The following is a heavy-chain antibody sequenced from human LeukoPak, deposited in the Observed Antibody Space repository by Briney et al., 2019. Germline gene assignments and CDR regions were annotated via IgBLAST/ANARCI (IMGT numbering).Heavy chain of an antibody. CDR1: GFTFNNYA. Sequence: HSGGSLRLSCAASGFTFNNYAMAWVRQAPGRGLEWVSSTSDSGGSTNYADSVKGRFTISRDNSKNTLYLQMNSLRAEDTATYYCANNLGYSISYWGQGSLVTVSS. V-gene: IGHV3-23*01. CDR3: ANNLGYSISY. D-gene: IGHD5-12*01. J-gene: IGHJ4*02. CDR2: TSDSGGST.